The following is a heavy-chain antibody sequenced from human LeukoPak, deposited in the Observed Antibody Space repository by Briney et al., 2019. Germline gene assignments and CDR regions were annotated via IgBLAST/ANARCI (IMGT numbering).Heavy chain of an antibody. Sequence: SETLSLTCTVSGGFISSGTYYWSWIRQPAGKGLEWIGRIYTSGGTNYNPSLKSRVTISVDTSKNQFSLKLSSVTAADTAVYYCATLEGFGVVTNYYFDYWGQGTLVTVSS. CDR2: IYTSGGT. CDR3: ATLEGFGVVTNYYFDY. CDR1: GGFISSGTYY. D-gene: IGHD3-3*01. J-gene: IGHJ4*02. V-gene: IGHV4-61*02.